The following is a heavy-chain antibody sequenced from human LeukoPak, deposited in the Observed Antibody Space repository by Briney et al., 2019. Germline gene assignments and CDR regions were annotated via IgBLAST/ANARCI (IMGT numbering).Heavy chain of an antibody. Sequence: SETLSLTCTVSGGSIRGSSFYWGWIRQPPGGGLEFIGSIFYRGNTYYNPSLKSRVTISVDTSKNQFSLKLSSVTAADTAVYYCAREGVRYFDLWGRGTLVTVSS. V-gene: IGHV4-39*07. D-gene: IGHD2-8*01. CDR2: IFYRGNT. CDR3: AREGVRYFDL. J-gene: IGHJ2*01. CDR1: GGSIRGSSFY.